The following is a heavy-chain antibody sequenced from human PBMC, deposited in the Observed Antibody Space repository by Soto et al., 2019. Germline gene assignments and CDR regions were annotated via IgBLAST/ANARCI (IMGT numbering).Heavy chain of an antibody. J-gene: IGHJ4*02. CDR3: ARVVPAAIYAFDY. V-gene: IGHV4-39*01. CDR2: IYYSGST. CDR1: GGSISSSSYY. D-gene: IGHD2-2*01. Sequence: QLQLQESGPGLVKPSETLSLTCTVSGGSISSSSYYWGWIRQPPGKGLEWIGSIYYSGSTYYNPSLKSRVTISVDTSKNQFSLKLSSVTAADTAVYYCARVVPAAIYAFDYWGQGTLVTVSS.